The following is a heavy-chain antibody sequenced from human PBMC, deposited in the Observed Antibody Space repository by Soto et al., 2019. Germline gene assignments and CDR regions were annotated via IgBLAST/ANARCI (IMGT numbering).Heavy chain of an antibody. V-gene: IGHV1-8*01. CDR2: MNPNSGNT. Sequence: ASVKVSCKASGYTFTSYDINWVRQATGQGLEWMGWMNPNSGNTGYAQKFQGRVTMTRNTSISTAYMELSSLRSEDTAVYYCATTIAYDILTGYTDAFDIWGQGTMVTVSS. CDR1: GYTFTSYD. D-gene: IGHD3-9*01. J-gene: IGHJ3*02. CDR3: ATTIAYDILTGYTDAFDI.